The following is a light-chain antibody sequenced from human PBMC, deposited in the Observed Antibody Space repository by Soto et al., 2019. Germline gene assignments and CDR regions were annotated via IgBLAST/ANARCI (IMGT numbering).Light chain of an antibody. CDR1: QSASSSY. J-gene: IGKJ1*01. CDR3: QQYGSSLTWT. V-gene: IGKV3-20*01. CDR2: GAS. Sequence: EIVLTHSPGTLSLSPGERATLSFSASQSASSSYLAWYQQKPGQAPRLLIYGASTRATGIPDRFSGSGSGTDFTLTISRLEPEDFAVYYCQQYGSSLTWTFGQGTKVDIK.